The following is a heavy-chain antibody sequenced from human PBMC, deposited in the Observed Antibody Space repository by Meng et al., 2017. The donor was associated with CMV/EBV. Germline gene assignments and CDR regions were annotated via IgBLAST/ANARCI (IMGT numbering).Heavy chain of an antibody. CDR3: ARGVVTGTDY. CDR2: ISSSSSYI. CDR1: RFTFSRYS. V-gene: IGHV3-21*01. Sequence: LYFAASRFTFSRYSMTWVRPAPGKALEWVSSISSSSSYIYYAASVKGRFTISRDNAKTSLYLQMNSLRAEDTAVYYCARGVVTGTDYWGQGTLVTVSS. J-gene: IGHJ4*02. D-gene: IGHD1-14*01.